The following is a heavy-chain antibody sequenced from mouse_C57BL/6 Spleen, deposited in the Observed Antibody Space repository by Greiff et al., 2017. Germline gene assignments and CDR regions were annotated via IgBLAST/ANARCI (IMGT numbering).Heavy chain of an antibody. Sequence: VHVKQSVAELVRPGASVKLSCTASGFNIKNTYMHWVKQRPEQGLEWIGRIDPANGNTKYAPKFQGKATITADTSSNTAYLQLSSLTSEDTAIYYCARDYGSSGYFDVWGTGTTVTVSS. V-gene: IGHV14-3*01. CDR2: IDPANGNT. CDR3: ARDYGSSGYFDV. CDR1: GFNIKNTY. J-gene: IGHJ1*03. D-gene: IGHD1-1*01.